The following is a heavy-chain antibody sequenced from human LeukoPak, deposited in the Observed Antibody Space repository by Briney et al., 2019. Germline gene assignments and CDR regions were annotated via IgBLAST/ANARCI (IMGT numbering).Heavy chain of an antibody. D-gene: IGHD3-22*01. Sequence: ASVTVSFKASGYTFTSYYMHWVRQAPGQGLEWMGIINPSGGSTSYAQKFQGRVTMTRDMSTSTVYMELSSLRSEDTAVYYCARYRPRAYYDSSGSFDYWGQGTLVTVSS. J-gene: IGHJ4*02. CDR1: GYTFTSYY. V-gene: IGHV1-46*01. CDR2: INPSGGST. CDR3: ARYRPRAYYDSSGSFDY.